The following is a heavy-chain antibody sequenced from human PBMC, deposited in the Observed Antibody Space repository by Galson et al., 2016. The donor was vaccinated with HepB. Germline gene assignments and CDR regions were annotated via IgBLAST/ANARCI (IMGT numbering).Heavy chain of an antibody. V-gene: IGHV4-59*12. CDR2: IYDNGST. CDR1: NVSISSYY. D-gene: IGHD4-11*01. Sequence: SETLSLTCTVSNVSISSYYWSWIRQPPGRGLEWIGYIYDNGSTDYKSSLKGRVTMSVDTSKNQFSLKLGSVTAADTALYYCARGPTRTDAFDVWGQGTMVTVSS. J-gene: IGHJ3*01. CDR3: ARGPTRTDAFDV.